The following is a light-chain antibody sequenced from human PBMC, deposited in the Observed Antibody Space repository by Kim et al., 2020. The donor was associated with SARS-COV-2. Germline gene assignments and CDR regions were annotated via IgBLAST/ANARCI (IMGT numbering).Light chain of an antibody. V-gene: IGLV3-21*04. Sequence: APGKTARITCGGKSIGSKSVHWYQLKAGQAPVLVMNYDSDRPSGIPERFSGSNSGNTATLTISWVEAGDEADYYCHVWDSGSDHVVFGGGTQLTVL. J-gene: IGLJ2*01. CDR1: SIGSKS. CDR3: HVWDSGSDHVV. CDR2: YDS.